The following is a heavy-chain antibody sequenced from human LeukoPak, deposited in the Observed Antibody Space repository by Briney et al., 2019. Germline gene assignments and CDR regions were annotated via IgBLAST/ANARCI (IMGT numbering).Heavy chain of an antibody. CDR2: IIPIFGIA. Sequence: SVKVSCKASGGTFSSYAISWVRQAPGQGLEWMGRIIPIFGIADYAQKFQGRVTITADKSTSTAYMELSSLRSEDTAVYYCARDRRVAARPGTYYYYYNGMDVWGQGTTVTVSS. J-gene: IGHJ6*02. CDR1: GGTFSSYA. CDR3: ARDRRVAARPGTYYYYYNGMDV. V-gene: IGHV1-69*04. D-gene: IGHD6-6*01.